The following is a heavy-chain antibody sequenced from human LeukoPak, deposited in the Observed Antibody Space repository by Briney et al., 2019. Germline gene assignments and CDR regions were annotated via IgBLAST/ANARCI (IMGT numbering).Heavy chain of an antibody. CDR2: IKTDGSQI. J-gene: IGHJ4*02. CDR1: GFTFSSYW. V-gene: IGHV3-7*01. D-gene: IGHD2-8*01. CDR3: ARQAVPNGYYFDY. Sequence: GGSLRLSCVASGFTFSSYWMTWVRQAPGKGLEWVANIKTDGSQIYYVDSVKGRFTISRDNAKNSLYLQMNSLRAEDTAVYYCARQAVPNGYYFDYWGQGTLVTVSS.